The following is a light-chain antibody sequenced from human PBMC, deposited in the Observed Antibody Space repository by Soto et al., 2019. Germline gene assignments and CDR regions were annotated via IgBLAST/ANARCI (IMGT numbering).Light chain of an antibody. CDR1: QGIRSW. Sequence: DIQMTQSPSSLSASVGDRVTITCRASQGIRSWLAWYQQKPEKAPKSLTYAASSLQSGVPSRFSGSGSGTDFTLTISSLQPEDFATYYCQQYNSYPLTFGGGTKVEIK. CDR3: QQYNSYPLT. CDR2: AAS. J-gene: IGKJ4*01. V-gene: IGKV1D-16*01.